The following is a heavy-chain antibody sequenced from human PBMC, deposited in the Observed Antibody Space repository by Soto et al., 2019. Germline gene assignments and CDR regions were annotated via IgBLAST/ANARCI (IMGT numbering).Heavy chain of an antibody. CDR3: AKKVNSGPGSQYFDY. J-gene: IGHJ4*02. CDR1: GFTFSSYS. D-gene: IGHD3-10*01. CDR2: FRTGGDDGTT. Sequence: GGSLRLSCAASGFTFSSYSMSWVRQAPGKGPEWVSGFRTGGDDGTTYYADSVKGRFTISRDNSKNTLFLQMNSLGVEDTAIYYCAKKVNSGPGSQYFDYWGQGTLVTVSS. V-gene: IGHV3-23*01.